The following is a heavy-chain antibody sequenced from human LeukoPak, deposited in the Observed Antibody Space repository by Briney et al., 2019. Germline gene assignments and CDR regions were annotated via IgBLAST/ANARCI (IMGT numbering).Heavy chain of an antibody. J-gene: IGHJ6*03. Sequence: PSETLSLTCTVSGGSISSSSYYWGWIRQPPGEGLEWIGSIYYSGSTYYNPSLKSRVTISVDTSKNQFSLKLSSVTAADTAVYYCARVAYYYYYMDVWGKGTTVTVSS. CDR1: GGSISSSSYY. V-gene: IGHV4-39*07. CDR2: IYYSGST. CDR3: ARVAYYYYYMDV.